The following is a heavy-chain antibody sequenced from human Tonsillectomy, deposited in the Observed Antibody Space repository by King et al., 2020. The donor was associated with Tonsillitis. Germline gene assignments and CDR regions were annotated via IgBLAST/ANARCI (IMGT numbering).Heavy chain of an antibody. CDR3: ARGVNSSGRCDVFDI. V-gene: IGHV3-30*01. J-gene: IGHJ3*02. CDR2: ISHDGRST. Sequence: VQLVESGGGVVQPGRSLRLSCVVSGFSSSSSILHWVRQAPGKGLEWVSAISHDGRSTYYAETVKGRFTISRDNSKDTVYLQMNSLRAEDTAIYYCARGVNSSGRCDVFDIWGQGTMVTVSS. CDR1: GFSSSSSI. D-gene: IGHD6-19*01.